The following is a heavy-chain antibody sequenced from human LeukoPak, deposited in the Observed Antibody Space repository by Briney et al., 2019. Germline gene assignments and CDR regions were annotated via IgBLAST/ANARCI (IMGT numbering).Heavy chain of an antibody. V-gene: IGHV4-59*01. Sequence: SSETLSLTCAVSGGSFSTYYWSWIRQPPGKGLEWIGFIYYTGTTNYNPSLKSRVTISVDTSKNQFSLKLSSVTAADTAVYYCARAHTVTTYFRSHNWFDPWGQGTLVTVSS. J-gene: IGHJ5*02. D-gene: IGHD4-17*01. CDR1: GGSFSTYY. CDR3: ARAHTVTTYFRSHNWFDP. CDR2: IYYTGTT.